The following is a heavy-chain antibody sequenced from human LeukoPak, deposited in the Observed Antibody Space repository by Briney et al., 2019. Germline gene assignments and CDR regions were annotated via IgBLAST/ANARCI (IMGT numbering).Heavy chain of an antibody. CDR2: INAYNGNT. V-gene: IGHV1-18*01. D-gene: IGHD6-6*01. J-gene: IGHJ4*02. CDR1: GYTFTSYG. CDR3: ARDLAARPSLGIDY. Sequence: ASVKVSCKASGYTFTSYGISWVRQAPGQGLEWMGWINAYNGNTNYAQKFQGRVTMTTDTSTSTVYMELRSLRSDDTAAYYCARDLAARPSLGIDYWGQGTLVTVSS.